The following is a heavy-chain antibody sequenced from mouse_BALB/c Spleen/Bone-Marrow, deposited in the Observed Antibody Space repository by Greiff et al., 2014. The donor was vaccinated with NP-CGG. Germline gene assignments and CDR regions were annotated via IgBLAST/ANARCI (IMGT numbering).Heavy chain of an antibody. CDR1: GYAFTNYL. CDR2: INPGSGGA. V-gene: IGHV1-54*01. CDR3: ARCGRCYFDY. Sequence: QVQLQQPGAELVRPGTAVNVSCKASGYAFTNYLIEWVKQRPGQGLEWIGVINPGSGGANYNEKFKGKATLTADKSSSTAYMQLSRLTSDDSAVCFCARCGRCYFDYWGQGTTLTVSS. J-gene: IGHJ2*01.